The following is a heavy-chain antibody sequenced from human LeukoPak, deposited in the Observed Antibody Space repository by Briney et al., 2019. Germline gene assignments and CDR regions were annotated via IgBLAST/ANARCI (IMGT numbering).Heavy chain of an antibody. CDR3: ARDPDYYDSSGYSFDY. CDR1: GFTFSSYA. D-gene: IGHD3-22*01. J-gene: IGHJ4*02. V-gene: IGHV3-30*04. Sequence: GGSLRLSCAASGFTFSSYAMHWVRQAPGKGLEWVAVVSYDGSNKYYADSVKGRFTISRDNSKNTLYPQMNSLRAEDTAVYYCARDPDYYDSSGYSFDYWGQGTLVTVSS. CDR2: VSYDGSNK.